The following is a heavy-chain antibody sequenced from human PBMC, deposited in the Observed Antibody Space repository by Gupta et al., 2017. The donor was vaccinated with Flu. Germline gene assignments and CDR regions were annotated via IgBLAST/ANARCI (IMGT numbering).Heavy chain of an antibody. V-gene: IGHV4-61*02. CDR2: VYTNGST. CDR3: ARGVTWVVTGHAYNWFDP. J-gene: IGHJ5*02. CDR1: GGSISGGRYY. Sequence: QVLLQESGPGLVKPSQTLAVTCSVSGGSISGGRYYWTWIRQPAGKGLEWIGRVYTNGSTTYNPSFKSRVTISVDTSKNQFSLKLTSMTAADTAVYYCARGVTWVVTGHAYNWFDPWGQGTLVIVSS. D-gene: IGHD2-21*02.